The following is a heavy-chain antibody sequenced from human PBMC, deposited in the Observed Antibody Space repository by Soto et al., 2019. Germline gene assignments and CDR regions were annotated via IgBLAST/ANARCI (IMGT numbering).Heavy chain of an antibody. V-gene: IGHV3-64D*09. CDR3: VRSGGSVAYYFDY. Sequence: GGSLRLSCSASGFTFSSYAMHWVRQAPGKGLEYVSAISSNGGSTYYADSVKGRFTISRDNSKNTLYLQMSSLRAEDPAVYYCVRSGGSVAYYFDYWGQGTLVTVSS. D-gene: IGHD3-10*01. CDR1: GFTFSSYA. J-gene: IGHJ4*02. CDR2: ISSNGGST.